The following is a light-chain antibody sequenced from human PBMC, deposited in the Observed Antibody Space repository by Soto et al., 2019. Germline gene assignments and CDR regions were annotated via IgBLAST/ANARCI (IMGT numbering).Light chain of an antibody. V-gene: IGKV1-39*01. Sequence: DIQMTQSPSSLSASFGDRVTITCRASQGIRNDLAWFQQKPGKAPKRLIYAASNLQSGVPSRFSGSGSGTDFTLAINSLQPEDFATYYCQQSSRTPITFGQGTRLEIK. J-gene: IGKJ5*01. CDR2: AAS. CDR3: QQSSRTPIT. CDR1: QGIRND.